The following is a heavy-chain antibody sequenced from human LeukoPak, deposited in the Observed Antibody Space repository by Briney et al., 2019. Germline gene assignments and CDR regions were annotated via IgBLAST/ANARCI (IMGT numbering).Heavy chain of an antibody. CDR2: ISSSSSYI. V-gene: IGHV3-21*01. CDR3: ARDYSSSWYKGWFDP. CDR1: GFAFSSYS. Sequence: GGSLRLSCAASGFAFSSYSMNWVRQAPGKGLEWVSSISSSSSYIYYADSVKGRFTISRDNAKNPLYLQMNSLRAEDTAVYYCARDYSSSWYKGWFDPWGQGTLVTVSS. D-gene: IGHD6-13*01. J-gene: IGHJ5*02.